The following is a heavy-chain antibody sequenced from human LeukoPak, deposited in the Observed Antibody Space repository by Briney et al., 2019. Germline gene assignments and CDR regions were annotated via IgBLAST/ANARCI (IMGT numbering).Heavy chain of an antibody. CDR3: AKGDSTSCCCREVY. J-gene: IGHJ4*02. CDR1: GFTFSSNA. Sequence: GGSLRLSCAASGFTFSSNAMSWVRQAPGKRLEWVSVISSSSSSTWYADSMKGRFTISRDNSMNTLYLQMNSLRAEDTAIYYCAKGDSTSCCCREVYWGQGTLVTVSS. V-gene: IGHV3-23*01. CDR2: ISSSSSST. D-gene: IGHD2-2*01.